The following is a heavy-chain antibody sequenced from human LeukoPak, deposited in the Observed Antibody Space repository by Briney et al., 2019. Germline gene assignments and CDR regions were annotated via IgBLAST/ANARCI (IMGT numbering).Heavy chain of an antibody. Sequence: GASVKVSCKASGYTFTSYAMNWVRQAPGQGLEWMGWINTNTGNPTYAQGFTGRFVFSLDTSVSTAYLQISSLKAEDTAVYYCARDGQLEPVAITMVYNWFDPWGQGTLVTVSS. CDR3: ARDGQLEPVAITMVYNWFDP. J-gene: IGHJ5*02. D-gene: IGHD3-10*01. CDR1: GYTFTSYA. CDR2: INTNTGNP. V-gene: IGHV7-4-1*02.